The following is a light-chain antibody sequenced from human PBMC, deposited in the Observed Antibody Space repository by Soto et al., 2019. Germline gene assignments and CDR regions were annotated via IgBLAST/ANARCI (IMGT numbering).Light chain of an antibody. J-gene: IGKJ5*01. CDR1: QSVSNNY. Sequence: EIVLTRSPGTLSLSPGERATLSCRASQSVSNNYLAWYQQKPGQAPRLLIYGASNRATGIPDRFSGSGSGTDFTLTISSLEPEDFSVYYCQQRYDWPITFGQGTRLEIK. V-gene: IGKV3D-20*02. CDR3: QQRYDWPIT. CDR2: GAS.